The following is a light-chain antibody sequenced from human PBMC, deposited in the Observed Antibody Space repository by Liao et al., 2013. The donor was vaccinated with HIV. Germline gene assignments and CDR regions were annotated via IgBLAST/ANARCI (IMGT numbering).Light chain of an antibody. V-gene: IGLV3-1*01. CDR2: QDS. J-gene: IGLJ3*02. CDR1: KLVDTY. CDR3: QAWDTSTLHLV. Sequence: SYDLTQPPSVSVSPGQTATITCSGHKLVDTYACWYQQRPGQSPVLVIYQDSQRPSGIPERFSGSKSGNTATLTISGTQTMDEADYYCQAWDTSTLHLVFGGGTELTVL.